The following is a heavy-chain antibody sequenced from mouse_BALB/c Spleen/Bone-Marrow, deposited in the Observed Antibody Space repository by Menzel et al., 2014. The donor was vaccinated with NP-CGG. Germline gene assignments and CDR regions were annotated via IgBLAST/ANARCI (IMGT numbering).Heavy chain of an antibody. Sequence: VHVKQSGAELVKPAASVKLSCTASGFNIKDTYMHWVKQRPEQGLEWIGRIDPANGNTKYDPKFQGKATITADTSSNTAYLQLSSLTSEDTAVYYCARWEYYAMDYWGQGTSVTVSS. CDR1: GFNIKDTY. D-gene: IGHD4-1*01. CDR2: IDPANGNT. V-gene: IGHV14-3*02. J-gene: IGHJ4*01. CDR3: ARWEYYAMDY.